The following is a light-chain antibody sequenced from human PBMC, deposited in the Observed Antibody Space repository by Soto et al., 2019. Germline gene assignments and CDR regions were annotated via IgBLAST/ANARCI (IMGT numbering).Light chain of an antibody. CDR2: GAS. Sequence: EIVLTQSPGTLSLSPGERATLSCRASQSVSSSYLAWYQQKPGQAPRLLIYGASNRATGIPDRFSGSGSGKDFHLTISRLEPEDFAIYYCQQYGSSPYTFGQGTKLEIK. CDR1: QSVSSSY. V-gene: IGKV3-20*01. J-gene: IGKJ2*01. CDR3: QQYGSSPYT.